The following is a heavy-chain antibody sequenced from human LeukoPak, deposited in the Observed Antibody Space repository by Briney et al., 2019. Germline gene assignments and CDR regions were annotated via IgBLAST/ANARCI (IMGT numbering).Heavy chain of an antibody. CDR2: VYNSGST. CDR3: VRDRELNY. D-gene: IGHD5-24*01. J-gene: IGHJ4*02. Sequence: SETLSLTCAVYGGSFSGYYWSWIRQPPGKGLEWIGYVYNSGSTDYNPSLKSRVTISADTSKNQFSLKLSSVIAADTAVYYCVRDRELNYWGQGILVTVSS. CDR1: GGSFSGYY. V-gene: IGHV4-59*01.